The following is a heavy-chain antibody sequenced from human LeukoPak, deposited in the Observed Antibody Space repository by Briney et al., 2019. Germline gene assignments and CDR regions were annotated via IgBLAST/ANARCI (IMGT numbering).Heavy chain of an antibody. CDR3: AKDQDYYDSVDAFDI. D-gene: IGHD3-22*01. CDR2: ISGSGGST. V-gene: IGHV3-23*01. J-gene: IGHJ3*02. CDR1: GFSFGSYA. Sequence: GGSLRLSCAASGFSFGSYAMTWVRQAPGKGLEWVSAISGSGGSTYYADSVKGRFTISRDNSKNTLYLQMNSLRAEDTAVYYCAKDQDYYDSVDAFDIWGQGTMVTVSS.